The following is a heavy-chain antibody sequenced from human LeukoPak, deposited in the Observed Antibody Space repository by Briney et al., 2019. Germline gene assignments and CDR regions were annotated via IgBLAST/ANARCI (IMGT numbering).Heavy chain of an antibody. V-gene: IGHV3-74*01. CDR1: GFTFSGYW. Sequence: GGSLRLSCAASGFTFSGYWMYWVRQAPGKGLVWVSGVKSDASSTYYADSVKGRFTISRDNAKNTVYLQMNSLRAEDTAVYYCAREGERGVQINYCFANWGQGTLVTVSS. D-gene: IGHD3-10*01. CDR3: AREGERGVQINYCFAN. CDR2: VKSDASST. J-gene: IGHJ4*02.